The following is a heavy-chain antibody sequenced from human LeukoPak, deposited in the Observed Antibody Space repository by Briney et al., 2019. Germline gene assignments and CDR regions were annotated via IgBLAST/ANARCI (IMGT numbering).Heavy chain of an antibody. Sequence: ASVKVSCKASGYTITNNYMHWVRQAPGQGLEWMGWINPNSGGTNYAQNFQGRVTMTRDTSISTAFLELSSLRSDDTAVYYCARGSTRDSSGWYGPGKWFDPWGQGTLVTVSS. CDR1: GYTITNNY. CDR3: ARGSTRDSSGWYGPGKWFDP. V-gene: IGHV1-2*02. J-gene: IGHJ5*02. CDR2: INPNSGGT. D-gene: IGHD6-19*01.